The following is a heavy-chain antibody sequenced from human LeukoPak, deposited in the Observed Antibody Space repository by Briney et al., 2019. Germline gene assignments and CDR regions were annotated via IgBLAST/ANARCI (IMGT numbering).Heavy chain of an antibody. CDR3: ARASGGSCYSCYNWFDP. V-gene: IGHV4-34*01. CDR2: INHSGST. J-gene: IGHJ5*02. D-gene: IGHD2-15*01. CDR1: GGSFSGYY. Sequence: SETLSLTCAVYGGSFSGYYWSWLRQPPGKGLEWIGEINHSGSTNYNPSLKSRVTISVDTSKNQFSLKLSSVTAADTAVYYCARASGGSCYSCYNWFDPWGQGTLVTVPS.